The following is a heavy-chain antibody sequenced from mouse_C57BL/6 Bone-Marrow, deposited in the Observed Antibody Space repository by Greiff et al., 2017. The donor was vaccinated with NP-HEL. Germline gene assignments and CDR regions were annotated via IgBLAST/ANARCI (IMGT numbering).Heavy chain of an antibody. CDR2: INYDGSST. D-gene: IGHD1-1*01. CDR3: ARADGSTCMDY. J-gene: IGHJ4*01. CDR1: GFTFSDYY. V-gene: IGHV5-16*01. Sequence: EVKLMESEGGLVQPGSSMKLSCTASGFTFSDYYMAWVRQVPEKGLEWVANINYDGSSTYYLDSLKSRFIISRDNAKNILYLQMSSLKSEDTATYYCARADGSTCMDYWGQGTSVTVSS.